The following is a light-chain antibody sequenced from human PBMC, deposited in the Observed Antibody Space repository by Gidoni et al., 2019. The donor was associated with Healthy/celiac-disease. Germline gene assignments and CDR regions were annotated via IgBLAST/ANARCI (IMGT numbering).Light chain of an antibody. J-gene: IGKJ5*01. Sequence: PATPSSSPGERSTLSCRASQSISSNLDWYQQKPGKAPRLLIYDASNRATGSPARFGGSGSGTDFTLTISSLEPEEFAVYYCQQRSNWPPNFGQGTRLEIK. CDR3: QQRSNWPPN. CDR1: QSISSN. CDR2: DAS. V-gene: IGKV3-11*01.